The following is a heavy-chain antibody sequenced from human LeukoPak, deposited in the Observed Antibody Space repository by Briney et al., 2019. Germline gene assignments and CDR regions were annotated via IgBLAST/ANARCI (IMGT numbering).Heavy chain of an antibody. J-gene: IGHJ4*02. CDR1: GCTFSNYA. CDR2: ICGGGRPT. CDR3: AKSVGVRRYIDF. D-gene: IGHD1-1*01. V-gene: IGHV3-23*01. Sequence: GESLRLSCAASGCTFSNYAMSWVRQAPGKGLEWVGDICGGGRPTEYEYFMSRRFTISRDNSKNTLSLQMNSLTVDDTAIYFCAKSVGVRRYIDFWGQGTLVTVSS.